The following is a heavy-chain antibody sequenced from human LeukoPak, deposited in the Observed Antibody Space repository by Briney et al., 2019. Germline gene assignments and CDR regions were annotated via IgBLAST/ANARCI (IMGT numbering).Heavy chain of an antibody. Sequence: PGGSLRLSCAASGFTFSSYGMHSVRQAPGKGLEWVAFIRYDGSNKYYADSVKGRFTISRDNSRNTLYLQMNSLRAEDTAVYYCAKDMAPGTMVMGFDYWGQGTLVTVSS. J-gene: IGHJ4*02. CDR2: IRYDGSNK. V-gene: IGHV3-30*02. CDR3: AKDMAPGTMVMGFDY. D-gene: IGHD3-10*01. CDR1: GFTFSSYG.